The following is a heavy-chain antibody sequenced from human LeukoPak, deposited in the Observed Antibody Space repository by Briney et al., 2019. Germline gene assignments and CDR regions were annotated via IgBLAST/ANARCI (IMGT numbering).Heavy chain of an antibody. Sequence: PGGSLRLSSAASGFTFSSYAMSWVRQALGKGLEWVSAISSSGGSTYYADSVKGRFTISRDNSKNTLYLQMNSLRAEDTAVYYCAKDLFDIVVVVAATWDASDIWGQGTMVTVSS. CDR1: GFTFSSYA. D-gene: IGHD2-15*01. CDR3: AKDLFDIVVVVAATWDASDI. V-gene: IGHV3-23*01. CDR2: ISSSGGST. J-gene: IGHJ3*02.